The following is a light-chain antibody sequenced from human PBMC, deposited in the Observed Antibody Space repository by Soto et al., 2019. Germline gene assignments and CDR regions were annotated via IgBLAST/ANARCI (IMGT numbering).Light chain of an antibody. CDR1: QILNRDC. V-gene: IGKV3-20*01. CDR2: GAS. Sequence: EIVLTQSPGTLSLSPGEGATLSCRASQILNRDCLAGYQQKPGQAPRLLIYGASSRATGIPDRFSGSGSGTDFTLTISRLESEDFAVYYCQQYGTSPRTFGQGTKVEI. CDR3: QQYGTSPRT. J-gene: IGKJ1*01.